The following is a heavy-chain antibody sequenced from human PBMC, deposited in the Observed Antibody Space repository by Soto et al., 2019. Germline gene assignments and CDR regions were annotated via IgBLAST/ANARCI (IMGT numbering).Heavy chain of an antibody. CDR2: LESTESGGAT. D-gene: IGHD2-2*02. CDR1: GIILSDTW. J-gene: IGHJ6*02. Sequence: EAHLVESGGGLVKAGGSLRLSCAASGIILSDTWMNWVRQAPGKGLEWVGRLESTESGGATDFASTVKGRFTISFSRDGTETSLHLQMTSLRVEDTAHYYCAIYRFANGLDVWGQGTTVTVSS. CDR3: AIYRFANGLDV. V-gene: IGHV3-15*04.